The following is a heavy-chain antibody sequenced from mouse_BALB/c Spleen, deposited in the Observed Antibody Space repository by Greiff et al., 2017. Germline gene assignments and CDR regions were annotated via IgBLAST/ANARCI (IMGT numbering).Heavy chain of an antibody. CDR1: GYSITSDYA. J-gene: IGHJ4*01. CDR3: ARGGYYGNYDAMDY. CDR2: ISYSGST. Sequence: EVKLVESGPGLVKPSQSLSLTCTVTGYSITSDYAWNWIRQFPGNKLEWMGYISYSGSTSYNPSLKSRISITRDTSKNQFFLQLNSVTTEDTATYYCARGGYYGNYDAMDYWGQGTSVTVSS. D-gene: IGHD2-1*01. V-gene: IGHV3-2*02.